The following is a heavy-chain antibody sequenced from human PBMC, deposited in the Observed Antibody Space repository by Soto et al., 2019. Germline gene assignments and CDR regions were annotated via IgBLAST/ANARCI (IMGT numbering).Heavy chain of an antibody. V-gene: IGHV1-2*02. J-gene: IGHJ6*02. D-gene: IGHD2-2*01. CDR2: INPNSGGT. CDR1: GYTFTCNS. CDR3: GRERSVGVRADCRYG. Sequence: SEEVSCKVSGYTFTCNSMHWVRQGPGQGLEWMGWINPNSGGTNYAQNFQGRVTMTRDTSISTAYMELGRLRSADPALHYCGRERSVGVRADCRYGWGQGTTVTVAS.